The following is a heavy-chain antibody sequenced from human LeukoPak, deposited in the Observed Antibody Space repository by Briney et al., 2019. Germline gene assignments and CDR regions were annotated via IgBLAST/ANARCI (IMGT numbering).Heavy chain of an antibody. D-gene: IGHD3-22*01. J-gene: IGHJ4*02. Sequence: GGSLRLSCAASGFTFGTYGMSWVRQAPGKGLEWVSGINGLGTSTYSADSVKGRFTISRDISKNTLHLQMNSLRAEDTAVYYCAKDPYYYNSSPYYGRPTYFEYWGQGTLVTVSS. CDR1: GFTFGTYG. V-gene: IGHV3-23*01. CDR2: INGLGTST. CDR3: AKDPYYYNSSPYYGRPTYFEY.